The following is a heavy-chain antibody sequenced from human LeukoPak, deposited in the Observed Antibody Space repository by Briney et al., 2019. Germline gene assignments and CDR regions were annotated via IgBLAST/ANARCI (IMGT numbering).Heavy chain of an antibody. Sequence: GASVKVSCKASGYTFTGYYMHWVRQAPGQGLEWMGWINPNSGGTNYAQKFQGRVTMTRDTSISTAYVELSRLRSDDTAVYYCARDGYSYGSENWFDPWGQGTLVTVSS. CDR1: GYTFTGYY. CDR2: INPNSGGT. J-gene: IGHJ5*02. V-gene: IGHV1-2*02. CDR3: ARDGYSYGSENWFDP. D-gene: IGHD5-18*01.